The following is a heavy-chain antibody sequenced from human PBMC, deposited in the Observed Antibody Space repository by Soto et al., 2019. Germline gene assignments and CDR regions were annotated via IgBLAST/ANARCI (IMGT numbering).Heavy chain of an antibody. V-gene: IGHV4-30-4*02. CDR2: IYYSGST. CDR3: ARGSTYYYDSSGYYLGY. Sequence: TSDTLSLTCTVSGGSISSGDYYWSWIRQPPGKGLEWIGYIYYSGSTYYNPSLKSRVTISVDTSKNQFSLKLSSVTAADTAVYYCARGSTYYYDSSGYYLGYWGQGTLVTVSS. D-gene: IGHD3-22*01. J-gene: IGHJ4*02. CDR1: GGSISSGDYY.